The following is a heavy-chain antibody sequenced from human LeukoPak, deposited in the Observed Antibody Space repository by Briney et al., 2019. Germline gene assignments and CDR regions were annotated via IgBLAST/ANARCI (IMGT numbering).Heavy chain of an antibody. J-gene: IGHJ4*02. CDR2: IYYSGST. CDR1: GFTFSSYA. Sequence: LRLSCAASGFTFSSYAMSWVRQHPGKGLEWIGYIYYSGSTYYNPSLKSRVTISVDTSKNQFSLKLSSVTAADTAVYYCARVRTTVTTFRFDYWGQGTLVTVSS. CDR3: ARVRTTVTTFRFDY. V-gene: IGHV4-31*02. D-gene: IGHD4-17*01.